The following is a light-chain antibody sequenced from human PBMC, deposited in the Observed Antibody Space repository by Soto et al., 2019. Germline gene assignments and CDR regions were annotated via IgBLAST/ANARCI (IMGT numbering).Light chain of an antibody. CDR1: QGLSSW. V-gene: IGKV1-12*02. Sequence: TQSPSSVSASVGDRVTITCRASQGLSSWLAWYQQRPGKAPKLLIYAASNLQTGVPSRFSGSASGTDFTLTISSLQPEDFATYYCQQANSFPWTFGQGTKVEIK. CDR3: QQANSFPWT. J-gene: IGKJ1*01. CDR2: AAS.